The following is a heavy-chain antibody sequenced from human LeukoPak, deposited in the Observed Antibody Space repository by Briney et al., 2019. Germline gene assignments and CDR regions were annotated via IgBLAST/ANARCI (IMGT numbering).Heavy chain of an antibody. D-gene: IGHD3-3*01. CDR3: AREHLTIFGETYGMDV. CDR2: IIPIFGTA. V-gene: IGHV1-69*13. CDR1: GGTFSSYA. Sequence: SVTVSCKASGGTFSSYAISWVRQAPGQGLEWMGGIIPIFGTANYAQKFQGRVTITADESTSTAYMELSSLRSEDTAVYYCAREHLTIFGETYGMDVWGQGTTVTVSS. J-gene: IGHJ6*02.